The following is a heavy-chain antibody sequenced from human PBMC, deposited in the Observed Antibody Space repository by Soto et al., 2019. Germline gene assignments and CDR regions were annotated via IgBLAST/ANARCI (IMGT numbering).Heavy chain of an antibody. CDR3: ARGKDIVVVVTAEYFEH. CDR1: GGSFSDYY. V-gene: IGHV4-34*01. Sequence: SETLSLTCAAYGGSFSDYYWSWIRQPPGKGLEWIGEINHSGSTNYNLSLKSRVTISVDTPKHQFSLKLSSVTAADTAVYYCARGKDIVVVVTAEYFEHWGQGALVTVSS. CDR2: INHSGST. D-gene: IGHD2-15*01. J-gene: IGHJ1*01.